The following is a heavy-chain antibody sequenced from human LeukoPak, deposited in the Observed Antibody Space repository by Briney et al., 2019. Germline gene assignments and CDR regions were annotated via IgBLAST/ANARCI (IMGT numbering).Heavy chain of an antibody. Sequence: PGRSLRLSCAASGFTFSSYGMHWVRQAPGKGLEWVAVIWYDGSNKYYADSVKGRFTISRDNAKNSLYLQMNSLRAEDTAVYYCARVWNSYGQKAPGYWGQGTLVTVSS. CDR3: ARVWNSYGQKAPGY. J-gene: IGHJ4*02. D-gene: IGHD5-18*01. CDR1: GFTFSSYG. V-gene: IGHV3-33*01. CDR2: IWYDGSNK.